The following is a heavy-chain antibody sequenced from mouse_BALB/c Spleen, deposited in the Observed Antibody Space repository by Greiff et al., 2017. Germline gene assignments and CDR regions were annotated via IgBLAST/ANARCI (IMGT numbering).Heavy chain of an antibody. Sequence: DVKLQESGPSLVKPSQSLSLSCSVTGYSFTSGYWNWIRKFPGNKLEYMGNISYSGSTYYNPSLISRISITRDTSKNQYYLQLNSVTTEDTATYYCAGTSYYIDYWGQGTTLTVSS. V-gene: IGHV3-8*02. CDR3: AGTSYYIDY. J-gene: IGHJ2*01. CDR2: ISYSGST. CDR1: GYSFTSGY.